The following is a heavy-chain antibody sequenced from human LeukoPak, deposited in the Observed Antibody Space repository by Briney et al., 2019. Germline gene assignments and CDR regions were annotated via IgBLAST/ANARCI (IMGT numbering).Heavy chain of an antibody. Sequence: PGGSLRLSCAASGFTFSSYAMSWVRQAPGKGLEWVSAISGSGGSTYYADSVKGRFTISRDNSKNTLYLQMNSLRAEDTAVYHCAKVLDLIVAHESDAFDIWGQGTMVTVSS. J-gene: IGHJ3*02. D-gene: IGHD3-22*01. CDR1: GFTFSSYA. CDR2: ISGSGGST. CDR3: AKVLDLIVAHESDAFDI. V-gene: IGHV3-23*01.